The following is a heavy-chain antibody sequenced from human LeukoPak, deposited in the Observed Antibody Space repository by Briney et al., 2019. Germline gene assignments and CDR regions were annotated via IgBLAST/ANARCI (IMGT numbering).Heavy chain of an antibody. CDR3: ARDDGGLDY. Sequence: SETLPLTCTVSGGSISSYYWSWIRQPPGKGLEWTGYIYYSGSTNYNPSLKSRVTISVDTSKNQFSLKLSSVTAADTAVYYCARDDGGLDYWGQGTLVTVSS. CDR2: IYYSGST. J-gene: IGHJ4*02. CDR1: GGSISSYY. V-gene: IGHV4-59*01. D-gene: IGHD3-16*01.